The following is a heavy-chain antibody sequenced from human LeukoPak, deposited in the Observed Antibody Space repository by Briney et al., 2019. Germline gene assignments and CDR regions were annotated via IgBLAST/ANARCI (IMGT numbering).Heavy chain of an antibody. CDR1: GFTFSSYG. V-gene: IGHV3-23*01. J-gene: IGHJ5*02. CDR3: ARGATVTTNNWFDP. CDR2: ISGSGGST. Sequence: GGSLRLSCAASGFTFSSYGMSWVRQAPGKGLEWVSAISGSGGSTYYADSVKGRFTISRDNAKNSLYLQMNSLRAEDTAVYYCARGATVTTNNWFDPWGQGTLVTVSS. D-gene: IGHD4-17*01.